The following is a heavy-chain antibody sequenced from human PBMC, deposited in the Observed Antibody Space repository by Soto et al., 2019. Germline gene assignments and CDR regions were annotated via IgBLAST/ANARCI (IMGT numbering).Heavy chain of an antibody. CDR1: GFTFSSYA. CDR2: ISGSGGSA. CDR3: AKASDYDDILTVIH. V-gene: IGHV3-23*01. J-gene: IGHJ4*02. D-gene: IGHD3-9*01. Sequence: EVQLLESGGGLVQPGGSLRISCAASGFTFSSYAMSWVRQPPGKGLECLSTISGSGGSAYYADSVKGRFTITRDYSKNTLHLQRNSLRAEDTAVYYCAKASDYDDILTVIHWGQGTLVSVS.